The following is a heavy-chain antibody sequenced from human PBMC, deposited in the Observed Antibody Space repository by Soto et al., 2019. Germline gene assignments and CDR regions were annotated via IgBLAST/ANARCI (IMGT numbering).Heavy chain of an antibody. CDR3: AREPYDYIWGCYRPYYFAY. Sequence: QVQLQQWGAGLLKPSETLSLTCAVYGGSFSGYYWSWIRQPPGKGLEWIGEINHGGSTNYNPSLKSRVTISVDTSKNRFSLKLSSVTAADTAVYYCAREPYDYIWGCYRPYYFAYWGQGTLVTVCS. CDR2: INHGGST. CDR1: GGSFSGYY. D-gene: IGHD3-16*02. V-gene: IGHV4-34*01. J-gene: IGHJ4*02.